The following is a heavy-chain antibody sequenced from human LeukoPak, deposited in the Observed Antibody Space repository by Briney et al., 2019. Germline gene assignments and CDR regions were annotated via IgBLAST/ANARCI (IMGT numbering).Heavy chain of an antibody. D-gene: IGHD3-22*01. V-gene: IGHV1-46*01. CDR1: GYTFTSYY. CDR2: INPSGGST. Sequence: ASVKVSCKASGYTFTSYYMHWVRQAPGQGLEWMGIINPSGGSTSYAQKFQGRVTITADKSTSTAYMELSSLRSEDTAVYYCARAYDSSGYVWGQGTLVTVSS. CDR3: ARAYDSSGYV. J-gene: IGHJ4*02.